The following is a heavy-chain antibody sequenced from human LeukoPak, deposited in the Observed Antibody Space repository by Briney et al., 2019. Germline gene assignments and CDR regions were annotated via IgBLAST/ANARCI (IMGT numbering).Heavy chain of an antibody. J-gene: IGHJ4*02. V-gene: IGHV1-2*02. Sequence: ASVKVSCKASGYTFTGYYMHWVRQAPGQGLEWMGWINPNSGGTNYAQKFQGRVTMTRDTSISTAYMELSRMRSDDTAVYYGARDEWIALWSRPRNWGQGTLVTVSS. D-gene: IGHD5-12*01. CDR1: GYTFTGYY. CDR3: ARDEWIALWSRPRN. CDR2: INPNSGGT.